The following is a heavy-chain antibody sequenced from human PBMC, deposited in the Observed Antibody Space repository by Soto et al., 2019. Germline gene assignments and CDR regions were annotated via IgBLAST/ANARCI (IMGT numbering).Heavy chain of an antibody. CDR1: GFTFSRYA. CDR3: AKGGPSVVLPADDTWFDP. J-gene: IGHJ5*02. V-gene: IGHV3-23*01. Sequence: GVSLRLSCAASGFTFSRYAMSWVRQAPGKGLEWVSVISGSGGSTYYADSVKGRFTISRDNSKNTLYLQMNSLRAEDTAVYYCAKGGPSVVLPADDTWFDPWGQGTQVTVAS. CDR2: ISGSGGST. D-gene: IGHD2-2*01.